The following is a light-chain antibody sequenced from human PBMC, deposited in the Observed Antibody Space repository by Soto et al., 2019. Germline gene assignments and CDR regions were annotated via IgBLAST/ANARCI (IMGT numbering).Light chain of an antibody. V-gene: IGKV1-27*01. CDR1: QGIRNF. J-gene: IGKJ3*01. CDR2: AAS. CDR3: QRYSSVPV. Sequence: DIQMTQSPTSLSASVGDRVTITCRASQGIRNFVAWYQQKPGKAPKLLLYAASTLQSGVPSRFSGSGSGTDFTLTLNSRQPEDVATYTCQRYSSVPVFGPGTKVAIK.